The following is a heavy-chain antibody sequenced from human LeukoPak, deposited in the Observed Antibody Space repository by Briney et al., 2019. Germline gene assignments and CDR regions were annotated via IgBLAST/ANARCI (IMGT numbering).Heavy chain of an antibody. CDR2: IYTSGTT. D-gene: IGHD4-17*01. V-gene: IGHV4-4*07. Sequence: SETLSLTCTVSGGSISSYYWSWIRQPAGKGLEWIGRIYTSGTTHYNPSLKSRVTMSVDTSKNQFSLKLSSVTAADTAVYYCARLSTVTTSFNYWGQGTLVTVSS. CDR1: GGSISSYY. CDR3: ARLSTVTTSFNY. J-gene: IGHJ4*02.